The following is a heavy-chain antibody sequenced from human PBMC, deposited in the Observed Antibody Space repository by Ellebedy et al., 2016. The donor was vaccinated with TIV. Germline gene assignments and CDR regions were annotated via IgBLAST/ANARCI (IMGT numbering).Heavy chain of an antibody. J-gene: IGHJ5*02. CDR1: GFTFSSYG. V-gene: IGHV3-30*03. Sequence: GESLKISCAASGFTFSSYGMHWVRQAQGKGLEWVAVISYDGSNKYYADSVKGRFTSSRDNSKNTLFLQMNSLRAEDTAVYYCARGHMTTVTTKMVDDWFDPWGQGTLVTVSS. CDR3: ARGHMTTVTTKMVDDWFDP. D-gene: IGHD4-17*01. CDR2: ISYDGSNK.